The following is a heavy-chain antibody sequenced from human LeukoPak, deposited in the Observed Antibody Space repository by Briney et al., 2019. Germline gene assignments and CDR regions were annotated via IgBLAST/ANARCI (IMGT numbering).Heavy chain of an antibody. CDR3: ARDTRVVVVPAAMVAHYYYGMDV. CDR1: GFTFSSYW. CDR2: IKQDGSEE. V-gene: IGHV3-7*03. J-gene: IGHJ6*04. Sequence: GGSLRFSCAASGFTFSSYWMGWVRQAPGKGLEWVANIKQDGSEEYYVDSVKGRFTISRDNAKNSLYLQMNSLRAEDTAVYYCARDTRVVVVPAAMVAHYYYGMDVWGKGTTVTVSS. D-gene: IGHD2-2*01.